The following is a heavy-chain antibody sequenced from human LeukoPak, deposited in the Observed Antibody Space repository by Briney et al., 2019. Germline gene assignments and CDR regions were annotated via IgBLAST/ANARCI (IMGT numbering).Heavy chain of an antibody. CDR1: GGSISSYY. CDR2: IYTSGST. CDR3: ARALGYCSGGSCYGGAHLSD. J-gene: IGHJ4*02. D-gene: IGHD2-15*01. V-gene: IGHV4-4*07. Sequence: SSETLSLTCTVSGGSISSYYWSWIRQPAGKGLEWIGRIYTSGSTNYNPSLKSRVTMSVDTSKNQFSLKLSSVTAADTAVYYCARALGYCSGGSCYGGAHLSDWGQGTLVTVSS.